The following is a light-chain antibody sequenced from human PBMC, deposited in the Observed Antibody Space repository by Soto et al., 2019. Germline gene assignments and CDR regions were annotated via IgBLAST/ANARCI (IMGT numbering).Light chain of an antibody. Sequence: QSVLTQPASVSGSPGLSIAISCTGTSSDVGGYNSVSWYQQQPGKVPKLMIYDVSNRPSGVSNRFSGSKSGNTASLTISGLQAEDEGDYYCSSYTTGGSYVFGTGTKVTVL. CDR1: SSDVGGYNS. CDR3: SSYTTGGSYV. V-gene: IGLV2-14*01. CDR2: DVS. J-gene: IGLJ1*01.